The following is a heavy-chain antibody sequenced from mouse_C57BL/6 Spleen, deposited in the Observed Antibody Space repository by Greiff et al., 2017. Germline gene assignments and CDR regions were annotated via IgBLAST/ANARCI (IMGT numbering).Heavy chain of an antibody. J-gene: IGHJ3*01. CDR2: IDPEDGDT. Sequence: VQLQQSGAELVRPGASVKLSCTASGFNIKDYYMHWVKQRPEQGLEWIGRIDPEDGDTGYAPKFQGKATMTADTSSNTAYLQLSSLTSEDTAFYYCTLTGPFAYWGQGTLVTVSA. CDR3: TLTGPFAY. V-gene: IGHV14-1*01. CDR1: GFNIKDYY. D-gene: IGHD4-1*01.